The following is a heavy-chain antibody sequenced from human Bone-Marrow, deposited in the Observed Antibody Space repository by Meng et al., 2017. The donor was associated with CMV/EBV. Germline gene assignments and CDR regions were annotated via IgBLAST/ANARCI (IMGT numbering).Heavy chain of an antibody. Sequence: ASVKVSCKASGYTFTSYYMHWVRQAPGQGLEWMGIINPSGGSTSYAQKFQGRVTMTRDTSTSTVYMELSSLRSEDTAVYYCARDFRHQQQLVFYYYYGMDVWGQGTTVTVSS. V-gene: IGHV1-46*01. CDR3: ARDFRHQQQLVFYYYYGMDV. J-gene: IGHJ6*02. D-gene: IGHD6-13*01. CDR2: INPSGGST. CDR1: GYTFTSYY.